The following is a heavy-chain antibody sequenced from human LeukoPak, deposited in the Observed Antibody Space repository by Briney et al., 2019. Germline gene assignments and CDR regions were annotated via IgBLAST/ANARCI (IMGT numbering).Heavy chain of an antibody. CDR1: GYTFTSYD. Sequence: ASVKVSCKASGYTFTSYDINWVRQATGQGLEWMGWMNPNSGNTGYAQKFQGRVTMTRNTSISTAYMELSSLRSEDTAVYYCARGRLSGIAARRVFDYWGQGTLVTVSS. CDR3: ARGRLSGIAARRVFDY. V-gene: IGHV1-8*01. J-gene: IGHJ4*02. CDR2: MNPNSGNT. D-gene: IGHD6-6*01.